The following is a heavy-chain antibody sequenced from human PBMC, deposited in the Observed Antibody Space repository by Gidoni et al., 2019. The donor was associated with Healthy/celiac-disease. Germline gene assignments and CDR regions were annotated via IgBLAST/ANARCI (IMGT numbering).Heavy chain of an antibody. J-gene: IGHJ4*02. CDR1: GFTFDDYA. CDR3: AKSMVRGPTFRGFDY. Sequence: EVQLVESGGGLVQPGRSLRLSCSASGFTFDDYAMHWVRQAPGKGLEWVSGISWNSGSIGYADSVKGRFTISRDNAKNSLYLQMNSLRAEDTALYYCAKSMVRGPTFRGFDYWGQGTLVTVSS. V-gene: IGHV3-9*01. D-gene: IGHD3-10*01. CDR2: ISWNSGSI.